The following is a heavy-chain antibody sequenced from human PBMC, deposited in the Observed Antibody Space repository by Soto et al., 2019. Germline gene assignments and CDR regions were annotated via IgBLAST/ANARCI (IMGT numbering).Heavy chain of an antibody. CDR2: IYHSGST. V-gene: IGHV4-4*02. CDR3: ARDRRWDYDFWSGYQDYYYYGMDV. J-gene: IGHJ6*02. Sequence: SETLSLTCAVSGGSISSSNWWSWVRQPPGKGLEWIGEIYHSGSTNYNPSLKSRVTISVDKSKNQFSLKLSSVTAADTVVYYCARDRRWDYDFWSGYQDYYYYGMDVWGQGTTVTVSS. D-gene: IGHD3-3*01. CDR1: GGSISSSNW.